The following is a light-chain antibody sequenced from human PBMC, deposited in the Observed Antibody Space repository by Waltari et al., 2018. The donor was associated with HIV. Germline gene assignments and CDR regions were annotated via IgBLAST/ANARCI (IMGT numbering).Light chain of an antibody. CDR1: HTISRN. V-gene: IGKV3-15*01. CDR3: LQYDEWPPVT. CDR2: DAS. Sequence: EIVMTQSPAVLSVSPGEGAILSCRPSHTISRNLAWYQQKPGLAPRLLIYDASLRATGVPTRFSGSGSGTEFTLTITSLQSEDFAVYYCLQYDEWPPVTFGGGTKVEI. J-gene: IGKJ4*01.